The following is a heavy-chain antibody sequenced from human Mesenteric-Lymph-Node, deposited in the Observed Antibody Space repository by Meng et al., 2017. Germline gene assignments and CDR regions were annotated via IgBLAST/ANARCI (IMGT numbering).Heavy chain of an antibody. CDR3: GRDQGRQLINH. CDR1: GGSFSGYY. D-gene: IGHD1-1*01. Sequence: QGQLQQWGAGLLKPSETLSLTCAVYGGSFSGYYWSWIRQPPGKGLEWIGEINHSGSTNYNPSLKSRVTISVDTSKNQFSLKLSSVTAADTAVYYCGRDQGRQLINHWGQGTLVTVSS. V-gene: IGHV4-34*01. CDR2: INHSGST. J-gene: IGHJ4*02.